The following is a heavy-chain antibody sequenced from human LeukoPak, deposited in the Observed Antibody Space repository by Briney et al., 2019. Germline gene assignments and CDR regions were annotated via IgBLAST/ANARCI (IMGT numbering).Heavy chain of an antibody. CDR1: GGSISSYY. Sequence: SEPLSLPCTVSGGSISSYYWSWMRQPPGKALEWIRYIYYSGSTNYNPSLKSRVTISVNTSKNQFSLKLSSVTDADTAVYYCARVTGYMIEDYFDYWGQGTLVTVSS. D-gene: IGHD3-22*01. CDR3: ARVTGYMIEDYFDY. J-gene: IGHJ4*02. CDR2: IYYSGST. V-gene: IGHV4-59*01.